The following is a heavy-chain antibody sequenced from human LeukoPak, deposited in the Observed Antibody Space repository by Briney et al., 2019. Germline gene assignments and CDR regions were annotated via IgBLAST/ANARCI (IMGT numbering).Heavy chain of an antibody. V-gene: IGHV3-23*01. Sequence: GRSLRLSCAASGFTFSSYAMSWVRQAPGKGLEWVSAISGSGGSTYYADSVKGRFTISRDNSKNTLYLQMNSLRAEDTAVYYCAKDPLAVARLPRKDYWGQGTLVTVSS. D-gene: IGHD6-19*01. CDR2: ISGSGGST. J-gene: IGHJ4*02. CDR1: GFTFSSYA. CDR3: AKDPLAVARLPRKDY.